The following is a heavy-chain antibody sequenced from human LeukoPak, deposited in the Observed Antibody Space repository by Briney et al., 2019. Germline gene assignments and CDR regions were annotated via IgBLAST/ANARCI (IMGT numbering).Heavy chain of an antibody. CDR1: GVSITSYY. Sequence: SQTLSLTCSVSGVSITSYYWSWVRQPPGRGLEWIGYIYYTGSTNYNPSLQSRVTISVDTSKSQFSLKLSSVTAADTAVYYCARPQHDALDIWGQGTMVTVSS. CDR2: IYYTGST. D-gene: IGHD1-1*01. J-gene: IGHJ3*02. CDR3: ARPQHDALDI. V-gene: IGHV4-59*08.